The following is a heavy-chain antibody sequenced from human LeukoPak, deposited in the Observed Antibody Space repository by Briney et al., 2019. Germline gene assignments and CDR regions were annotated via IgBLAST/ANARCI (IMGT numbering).Heavy chain of an antibody. Sequence: ASVKVSCKASGYAFTRQHIHWVRQAPGQGLEWMGIINPSSADTWHAQKFQDRISMTRDMSTSTVYMELSSLRSEDTAVYYCARDGGYFDYSANFDYWGQGALVTVSS. D-gene: IGHD3-22*01. CDR2: INPSSADT. J-gene: IGHJ4*02. CDR3: ARDGGYFDYSANFDY. V-gene: IGHV1-46*01. CDR1: GYAFTRQH.